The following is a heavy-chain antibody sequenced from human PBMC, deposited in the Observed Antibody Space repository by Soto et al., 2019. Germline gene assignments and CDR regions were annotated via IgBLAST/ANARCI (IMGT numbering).Heavy chain of an antibody. CDR2: IHHGGSP. Sequence: PSETLSLTCAVSGYSISSGYYWGWIRQSPGKGLEWIGSIHHGGSPLFNPSLEGRVAISIDTSKNQLSLTLSSVTAADTAVYYCARDWTEVATAYWGQGTLVTVSS. D-gene: IGHD2-21*02. CDR3: ARDWTEVATAY. J-gene: IGHJ4*02. V-gene: IGHV4-38-2*02. CDR1: GYSISSGYY.